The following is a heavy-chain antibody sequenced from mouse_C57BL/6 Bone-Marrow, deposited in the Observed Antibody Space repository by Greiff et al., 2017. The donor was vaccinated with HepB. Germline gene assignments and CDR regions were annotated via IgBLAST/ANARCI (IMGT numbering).Heavy chain of an antibody. J-gene: IGHJ1*03. CDR1: GFTFSDYY. CDR3: ARQTTVVDWYFDV. CDR2: ISNGGGST. D-gene: IGHD1-1*01. V-gene: IGHV5-12*01. Sequence: EVKLQESGGGLVQPGGSLKLSCAASGFTFSDYYMYWVRQTPEKRLEWVAYISNGGGSTYYPDTVKGRFTISRDNAKNTLYLQMSRLKSEDTAMYYCARQTTVVDWYFDVWGTGTTVTVSS.